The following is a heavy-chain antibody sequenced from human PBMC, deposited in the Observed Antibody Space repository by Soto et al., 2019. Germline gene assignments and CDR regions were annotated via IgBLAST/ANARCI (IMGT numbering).Heavy chain of an antibody. Sequence: QVQLVQSVAEVKKPGASVKVSCKASGYTFTSYAMHWVRKAPGQRLEWKGWINAGNGNTKYSQKFQGRVTITRDTSASTAYMELSSLRSEDTAVYYCARGGSLYWYFDLWGRGTLVTVSS. D-gene: IGHD1-26*01. CDR2: INAGNGNT. J-gene: IGHJ2*01. CDR3: ARGGSLYWYFDL. CDR1: GYTFTSYA. V-gene: IGHV1-3*01.